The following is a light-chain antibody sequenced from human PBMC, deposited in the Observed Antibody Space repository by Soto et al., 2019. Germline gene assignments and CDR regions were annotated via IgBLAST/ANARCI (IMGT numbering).Light chain of an antibody. V-gene: IGKV1-12*01. CDR3: QQYYSYPRT. Sequence: DIQMTQSPSSVSASIGYRVTITFRASQGISSWLAWYQQKPGKAPKLLIYAASSLQSGVPSRFSGSGSGTDFTLTISCLQSEDFATYYCQQYYSYPRTFGQGTKVDIK. CDR2: AAS. J-gene: IGKJ1*01. CDR1: QGISSW.